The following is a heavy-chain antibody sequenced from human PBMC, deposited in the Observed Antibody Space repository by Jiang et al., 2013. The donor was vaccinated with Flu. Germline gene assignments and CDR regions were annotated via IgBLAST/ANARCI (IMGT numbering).Heavy chain of an antibody. CDR2: FHPGDSDS. CDR1: GYTFSGSW. CDR3: ARKSPYGPFDY. Sequence: LKISCKASGYTFSGSWIGWVRQVPGKGLEWIGIFHPGDSDSRYNPSFEGRVTMTADRSTTTAFLQWGSVKASDSGVYYCARKSPYGPFDYWGQGTLATVSS. D-gene: IGHD3-10*01. J-gene: IGHJ4*02. V-gene: IGHV5-51*01.